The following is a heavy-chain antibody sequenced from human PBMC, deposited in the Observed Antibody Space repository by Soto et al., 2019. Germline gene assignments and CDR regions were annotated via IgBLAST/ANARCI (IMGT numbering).Heavy chain of an antibody. CDR2: IYYSGST. CDR1: GGSISSGGYY. D-gene: IGHD6-13*01. Sequence: SETLSLTCTVSGGSISSGGYYWSWIRQHPGKGLEWIGYIYYSGSTYYNPSLKSRVTISVDTSKNQFSLKLSSVTAADAAAYYCARDAGGSWFDYNWLDSWGQGTLVTVSS. J-gene: IGHJ5*01. V-gene: IGHV4-31*03. CDR3: ARDAGGSWFDYNWLDS.